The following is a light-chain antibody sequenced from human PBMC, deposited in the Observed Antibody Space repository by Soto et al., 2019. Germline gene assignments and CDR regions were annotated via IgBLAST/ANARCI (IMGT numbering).Light chain of an antibody. CDR1: TSNIGSGYD. CDR2: ANI. V-gene: IGLV1-40*01. J-gene: IGLJ2*01. CDR3: QSYDNSLSGWV. Sequence: QSALTQPPSVSGAPGQGVTISCTGSTSNIGSGYDVHWYQQVPGLAPKLLIYANINRPSGVPDRFPGSRSGTSASLAITGLQAEDEADYYCQSYDNSLSGWVFGGGTKLTVL.